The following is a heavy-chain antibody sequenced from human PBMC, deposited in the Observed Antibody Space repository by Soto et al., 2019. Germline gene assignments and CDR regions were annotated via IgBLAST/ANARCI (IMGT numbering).Heavy chain of an antibody. J-gene: IGHJ4*02. CDR3: ARGYCSSTSCYSDY. V-gene: IGHV4-38-2*01. CDR1: GYSISSGYY. CDR2: IYHSGST. Sequence: SETLSLTCAVSGYSISSGYYWGWIRQPPGKGLEWIGSIYHSGSTYYNPSLKSRVTISVDTSRNQFSLKLSSVTAADTAVYYCARGYCSSTSCYSDYWGQGTLVTVSS. D-gene: IGHD2-2*01.